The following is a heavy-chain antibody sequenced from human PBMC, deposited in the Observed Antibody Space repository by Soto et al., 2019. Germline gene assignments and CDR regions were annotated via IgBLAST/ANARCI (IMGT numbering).Heavy chain of an antibody. CDR3: ARARDIVVVPAPNWFDP. V-gene: IGHV4-31*03. CDR1: GGSISSGGYY. J-gene: IGHJ5*02. D-gene: IGHD2-2*01. CDR2: IYYSGST. Sequence: QVQLQESGPGLVKPSQTLSLTCTVSGGSISSGGYYWSWIRQHPGKGLEWIGYIYYSGSTYYNPSLKRRVTISVATSKNQFSLKLSSVTAADTAVYYCARARDIVVVPAPNWFDPWGQGTLVTVSS.